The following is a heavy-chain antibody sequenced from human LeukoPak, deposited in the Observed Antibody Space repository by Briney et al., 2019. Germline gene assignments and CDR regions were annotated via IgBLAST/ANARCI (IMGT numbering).Heavy chain of an antibody. Sequence: GGSLRLSCATSGFTLRYYQMNWVRQAPGKGLEWVSYINVVNGAIYYADSVKGRFTISGDIATNSVYLQMNSLRAEDTALYYCVRDGNRGYDMDVWGQGTAVTVSS. J-gene: IGHJ6*02. CDR3: VRDGNRGYDMDV. D-gene: IGHD3-10*01. CDR2: INVVNGAI. CDR1: GFTLRYYQ. V-gene: IGHV3-48*01.